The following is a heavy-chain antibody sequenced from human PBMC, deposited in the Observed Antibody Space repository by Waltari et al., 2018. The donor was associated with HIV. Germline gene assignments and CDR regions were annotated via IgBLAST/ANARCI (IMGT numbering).Heavy chain of an antibody. CDR2: IYFSGTT. V-gene: IGHV4-59*08. J-gene: IGHJ5*02. Sequence: QVQLQESGPGLVKPSETLSLTCTVSGGSTSSYYWTWIRQPPGKGLEWIWYIYFSGTTNYNPSLKSQFTISVDTSKNQFSLKLSSVTAADTAVYYCARHSSSSRGWFDPWGQGTLVTVSS. D-gene: IGHD6-6*01. CDR3: ARHSSSSRGWFDP. CDR1: GGSTSSYY.